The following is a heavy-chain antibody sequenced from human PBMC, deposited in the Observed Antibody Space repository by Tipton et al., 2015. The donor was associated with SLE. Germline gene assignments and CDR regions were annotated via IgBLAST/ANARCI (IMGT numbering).Heavy chain of an antibody. CDR1: GFTFSSYG. Sequence: SLRLSCAASGFTFSSYGMHWVSQAPGQGLEWVAVIWYDGSNKYYADSVKGRFTISRDNSKNTLYLQMNSLRAEHTAVYYCAKEYSSSWNRAEYFQHWGQGTLVTVSS. D-gene: IGHD6-13*01. CDR2: IWYDGSNK. V-gene: IGHV3-33*06. J-gene: IGHJ1*01. CDR3: AKEYSSSWNRAEYFQH.